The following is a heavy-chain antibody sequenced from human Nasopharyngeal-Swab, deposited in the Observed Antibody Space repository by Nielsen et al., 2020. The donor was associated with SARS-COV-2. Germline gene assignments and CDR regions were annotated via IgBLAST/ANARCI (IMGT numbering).Heavy chain of an antibody. CDR2: LSWSSSDI. Sequence: GGSLRLSCAASGLTFEDHAMHWVRQSPGQGPEWASGLSWSSSDIGYADSVKGRFTISRDNAKNSLYLQMESLRPEDTALYYCVKDISPYIVVGNSRFDSWGQGILVSVSS. CDR3: VKDISPYIVVGNSRFDS. CDR1: GLTFEDHA. J-gene: IGHJ4*02. D-gene: IGHD3-22*01. V-gene: IGHV3-9*01.